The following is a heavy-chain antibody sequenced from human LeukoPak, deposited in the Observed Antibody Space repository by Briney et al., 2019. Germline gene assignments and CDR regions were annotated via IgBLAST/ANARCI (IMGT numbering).Heavy chain of an antibody. CDR1: GGSISSYY. CDR3: ASHGYSYGLYYFDY. D-gene: IGHD5-18*01. CDR2: IYYSGST. Sequence: PSETLSLTCTVSGGSISSYYWSWIRQPPGKGLEWIGYIYYSGSTNYNPSLKSRVTISVDTSKNQSSLKLSSVTAADTAVYYCASHGYSYGLYYFDYWGQGTLVTVSS. V-gene: IGHV4-59*01. J-gene: IGHJ4*02.